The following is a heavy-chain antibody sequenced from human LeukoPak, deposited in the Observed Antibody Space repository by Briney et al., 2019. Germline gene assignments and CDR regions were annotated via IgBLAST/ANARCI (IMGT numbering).Heavy chain of an antibody. CDR2: IDRDDHT. CDR3: AKDPPEGTSNY. Sequence: PGGSLRLSCAASGFTFSSYAMSWVRQAPGKGLEWISAIDRDDHTYYADSVKGRFTVSRDNSRNTLYLQMDGLRADDTAIYYCAKDPPEGTSNYWGQGTLVTVSS. J-gene: IGHJ4*02. CDR1: GFTFSSYA. V-gene: IGHV3-23*01.